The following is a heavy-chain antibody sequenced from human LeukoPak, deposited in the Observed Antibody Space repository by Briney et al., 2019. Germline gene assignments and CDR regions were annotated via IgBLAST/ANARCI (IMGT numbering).Heavy chain of an antibody. D-gene: IGHD2-2*01. CDR1: GYTFTSYY. Sequence: ASVKVSCKASGYTFTSYYMHWVRQAPGQGLEWMRIINPSGGSTSYAQKFQGRVTMTRDTSTSTVYMELSSLRSEDTAVYYCARGLPLGYCSSTSCYGNWFDPWGQGTLVTVSS. J-gene: IGHJ5*02. V-gene: IGHV1-46*01. CDR3: ARGLPLGYCSSTSCYGNWFDP. CDR2: INPSGGST.